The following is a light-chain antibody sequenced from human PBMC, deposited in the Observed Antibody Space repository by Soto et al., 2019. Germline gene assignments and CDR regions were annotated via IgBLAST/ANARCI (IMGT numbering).Light chain of an antibody. CDR1: TGHSSNA. V-gene: IGLV4-69*01. CDR3: QTWGTGLGV. CDR2: LNNDGSH. J-gene: IGLJ3*02. Sequence: QLVLTQSPSASASLGASVKLTCTLSTGHSSNAIAWHQQQPEKGPRYLMKLNNDGSHSKGDGIPDRFSGSSSGAERYLTISGLQSEDEADYYCQTWGTGLGVFGGGTKLTVL.